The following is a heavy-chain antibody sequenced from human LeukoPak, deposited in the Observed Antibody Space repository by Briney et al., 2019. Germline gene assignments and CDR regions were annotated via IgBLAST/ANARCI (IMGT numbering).Heavy chain of an antibody. D-gene: IGHD6-19*01. J-gene: IGHJ4*02. CDR3: ARDLSVAGYFVY. Sequence: PSETLSLTCTVSGGSISSSSYYWGWIRQPPGKGLEWIGSIYYSGSTYYNPSLKSRVTISVDTSKNQFSLKLSSVTAADTAVYYCARDLSVAGYFVYWGQGTLVTVSS. CDR2: IYYSGST. V-gene: IGHV4-39*07. CDR1: GGSISSSSYY.